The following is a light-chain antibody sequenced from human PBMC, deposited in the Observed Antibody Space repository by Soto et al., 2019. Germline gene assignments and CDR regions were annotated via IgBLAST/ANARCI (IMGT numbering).Light chain of an antibody. CDR2: DAS. Sequence: DIQMTQSPSSLSASVGDRVTITCQASQDISSYLNWYQQKPGKAPKILIYDASVLEAGVPSRFSGGGSGTHFTLTISSLQAEDVATYYCQQFDNLPVTFGGGTKVEIK. CDR3: QQFDNLPVT. V-gene: IGKV1-33*01. J-gene: IGKJ4*01. CDR1: QDISSY.